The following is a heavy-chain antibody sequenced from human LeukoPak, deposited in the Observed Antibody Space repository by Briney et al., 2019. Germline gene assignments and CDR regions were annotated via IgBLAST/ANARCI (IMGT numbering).Heavy chain of an antibody. D-gene: IGHD2-2*01. CDR2: ISAYNGNT. CDR1: GYTFTSYG. CDR3: ASKGSSTSCCPKDY. Sequence: ASLKVSCKASGYTFTSYGISWVLQAPGQGLEWMGWISAYNGNTNYAQKLQGRVTMTTDTSTSTAYMELRSLRSDDTAVYYCASKGSSTSCCPKDYWGQGTLVTVSS. J-gene: IGHJ4*02. V-gene: IGHV1-18*01.